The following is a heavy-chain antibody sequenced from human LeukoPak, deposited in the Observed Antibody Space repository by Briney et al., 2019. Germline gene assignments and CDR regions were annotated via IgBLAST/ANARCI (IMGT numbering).Heavy chain of an antibody. D-gene: IGHD6-6*01. Sequence: GGSLRGSCAASGFTFSTYWMHWDRPGPGKGLVWVSRINNDGSSTNYADSVKGRFTISRDNAKNTLYLQMNSLRAEDTAVYYCARDLVARGFDYWGQGTLVTVSS. CDR1: GFTFSTYW. CDR2: INNDGSST. CDR3: ARDLVARGFDY. J-gene: IGHJ4*02. V-gene: IGHV3-74*01.